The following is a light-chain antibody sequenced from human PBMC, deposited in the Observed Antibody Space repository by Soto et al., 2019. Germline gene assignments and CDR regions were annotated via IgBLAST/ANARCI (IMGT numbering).Light chain of an antibody. V-gene: IGKV3-20*01. CDR3: QQYGSSPWT. CDR2: GAS. J-gene: IGKJ1*01. CDR1: QSVSSDY. Sequence: EIVLTQSPGTLSLSPGDRATLSCRASQSVSSDYLAWYQQKPGQAPRLLIYGASSRASGIPDRFSGRGSGTDFTLTISRLEPEDFALYYCQQYGSSPWTFGQGTKVEIK.